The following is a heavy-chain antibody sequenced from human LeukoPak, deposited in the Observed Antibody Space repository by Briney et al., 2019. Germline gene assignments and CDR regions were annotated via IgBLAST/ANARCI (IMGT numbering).Heavy chain of an antibody. Sequence: PSETLSLTCTVSGGFISSSSYYWGWIRQPPGKGLEWIGSIYYSGSTYYNPSLKSRVTISVDTSKNQFSLKLSSVTAADTAVYYCARNHGSSWYYFDYWGQGTLVTVSS. CDR2: IYYSGST. CDR1: GGFISSSSYY. J-gene: IGHJ4*02. V-gene: IGHV4-39*07. CDR3: ARNHGSSWYYFDY. D-gene: IGHD6-13*01.